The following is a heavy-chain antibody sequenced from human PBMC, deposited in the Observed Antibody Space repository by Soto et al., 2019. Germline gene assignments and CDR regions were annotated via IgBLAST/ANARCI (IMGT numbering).Heavy chain of an antibody. CDR3: ARVGSSIAVPPFDY. CDR1: GGSISSGDYY. Sequence: TSETLSLTCTVSGGSISSGDYYWSWSRQPPGKGLEWIGYIYYSGSTYYNPSLKSRVTISLDTSKNQFSLKLSSVTAADTPVYYCARVGSSIAVPPFDYWGQGTLVTVSS. J-gene: IGHJ4*02. V-gene: IGHV4-30-4*01. CDR2: IYYSGST. D-gene: IGHD6-6*01.